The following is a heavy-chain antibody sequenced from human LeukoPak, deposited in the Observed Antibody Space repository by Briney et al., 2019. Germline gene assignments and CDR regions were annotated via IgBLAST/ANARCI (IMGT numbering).Heavy chain of an antibody. J-gene: IGHJ4*02. D-gene: IGHD3-22*01. CDR2: ISAYNGNT. V-gene: IGHV1-18*01. CDR1: GYTFTSYG. Sequence: ASVKVSCKASGYTFTSYGMNWVRQAPGQGLEWMGLISAYNGNTNYAQKLQGRVTMTTDTSTSTAYMELRSLKSDDTAVCYRARDTKYSDSSGSDYRGQGTPVTVFS. CDR3: ARDTKYSDSSGSDY.